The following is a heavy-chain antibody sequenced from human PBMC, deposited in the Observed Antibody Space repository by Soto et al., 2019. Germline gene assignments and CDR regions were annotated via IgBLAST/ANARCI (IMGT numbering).Heavy chain of an antibody. Sequence: EVQLVESGGGLVQPGRSLRLSCAASGFTFDDYAMHWVRQAPGKGLEWVSGISWNSGSIGYADSVKGRLTIYRDNAKNSLYLQMNSLRAEDTALYYCAKDFQPGYSSGWYGYFDYWGQGTLVTVSS. CDR3: AKDFQPGYSSGWYGYFDY. D-gene: IGHD6-19*01. CDR1: GFTFDDYA. J-gene: IGHJ4*02. V-gene: IGHV3-9*01. CDR2: ISWNSGSI.